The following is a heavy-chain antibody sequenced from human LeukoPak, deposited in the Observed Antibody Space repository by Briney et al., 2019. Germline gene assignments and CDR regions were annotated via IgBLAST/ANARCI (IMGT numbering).Heavy chain of an antibody. V-gene: IGHV1-69*01. D-gene: IGHD3-22*01. J-gene: IGHJ4*02. Sequence: EASVKVSCKASGGTFSSYAISWVRQAPGQGLEWMGGIIPIFGTANYAQKFQGRVTITADESTSTAYMELSSLRSEDTAVYYCARALYYYDSSGYRLYYFDYWGQGTLVTVSS. CDR1: GGTFSSYA. CDR3: ARALYYYDSSGYRLYYFDY. CDR2: IIPIFGTA.